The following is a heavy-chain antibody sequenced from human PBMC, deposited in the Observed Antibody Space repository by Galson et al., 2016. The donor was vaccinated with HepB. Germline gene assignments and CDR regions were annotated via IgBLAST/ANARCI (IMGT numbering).Heavy chain of an antibody. V-gene: IGHV1-69*13. D-gene: IGHD1-26*01. Sequence: SVKVSCKASGYPYISYGINWVRQAPGQGLDWMGGIIPIYGTTHYAQKFQGRVTMTADESTNTAYMELSSLRSEDTAVYYCAREREGAAGYYYYGMDVWGQGTPVTVSS. CDR2: IIPIYGTT. J-gene: IGHJ6*02. CDR3: AREREGAAGYYYYGMDV. CDR1: GYPYISYG.